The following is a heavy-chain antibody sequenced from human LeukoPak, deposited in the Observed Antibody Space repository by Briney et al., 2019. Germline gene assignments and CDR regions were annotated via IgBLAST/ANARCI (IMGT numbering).Heavy chain of an antibody. Sequence: PSETLSLTCTVSGGSITSSSYYWGWIRQPPGKGLEWIGSIYSSGSTYYNPSLKSRVTISVDTSKNQFSLKLSSVTAADTAVYYCARSILGHDAFDIWGQGTMVTVSS. CDR3: ARSILGHDAFDI. CDR2: IYSSGST. D-gene: IGHD2-21*01. V-gene: IGHV4-39*01. J-gene: IGHJ3*02. CDR1: GGSITSSSYY.